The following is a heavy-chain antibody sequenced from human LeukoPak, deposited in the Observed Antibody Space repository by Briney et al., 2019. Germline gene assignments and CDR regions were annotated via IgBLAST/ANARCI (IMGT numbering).Heavy chain of an antibody. J-gene: IGHJ5*02. CDR2: IYYSGST. CDR3: ARGGHYYDSTGWFDP. Sequence: PSETLSLTCTVSGGSISSYYWSWLRQPPGHGLEWIGYIYYSGSTNYNPSLTSRVTISVDTSKNQFSLTLSSVTAADTAVYYCARGGHYYDSTGWFDPWGQGTLVTVSS. D-gene: IGHD3-22*01. V-gene: IGHV4-59*01. CDR1: GGSISSYY.